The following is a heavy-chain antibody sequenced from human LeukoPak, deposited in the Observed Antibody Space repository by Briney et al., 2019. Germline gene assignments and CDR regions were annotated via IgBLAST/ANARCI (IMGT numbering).Heavy chain of an antibody. CDR3: ARQGGSGSDRRSSAFDI. V-gene: IGHV4-39*01. J-gene: IGHJ3*02. CDR1: GGSLSSSRYY. CDR2: IYYSGST. Sequence: SETLSLTCTLSGGSLSSSRYYWGWIRQPPGRGLEWIGRIYYSGSTYYNPSLKSRVTISVDTSKNKFSLTLSSVTAADTSVYYCARQGGSGSDRRSSAFDIWGQGTMVTVSS. D-gene: IGHD1-26*01.